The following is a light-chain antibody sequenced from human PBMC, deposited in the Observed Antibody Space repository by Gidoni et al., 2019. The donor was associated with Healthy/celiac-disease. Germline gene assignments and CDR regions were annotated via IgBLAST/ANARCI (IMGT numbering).Light chain of an antibody. V-gene: IGKV1-39*01. CDR3: QQSYSTPRT. CDR2: AAS. CDR1: QSISSY. Sequence: TDMTQSPSSLSASVGDRVTITCRASQSISSYLNWYQQKPGKAPKLLIYAASSLQSGVPSRFSGSGSGTDFTLTISSLQPEDFATYYCQQSYSTPRTFGQGTKVEIK. J-gene: IGKJ1*01.